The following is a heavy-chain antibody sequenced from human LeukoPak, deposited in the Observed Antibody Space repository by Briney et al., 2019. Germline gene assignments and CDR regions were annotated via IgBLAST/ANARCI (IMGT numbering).Heavy chain of an antibody. V-gene: IGHV4-59*01. CDR1: GGSISSYY. CDR2: IYYSGST. J-gene: IGHJ4*02. Sequence: SETLSLTCTVSGGSISSYYWSWIRRPPGKGLEWLGYIYYSGSTNYNPSLKSRVTISVDTSKNQFSLKLSSVTAADTAVYYCARGPVLTMSSPFDYWGQGTLVTVSS. D-gene: IGHD3-22*01. CDR3: ARGPVLTMSSPFDY.